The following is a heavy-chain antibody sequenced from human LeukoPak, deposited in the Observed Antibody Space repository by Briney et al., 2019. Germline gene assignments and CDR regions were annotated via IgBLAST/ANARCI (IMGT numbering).Heavy chain of an antibody. V-gene: IGHV3-23*01. D-gene: IGHD6-13*01. CDR3: AKDRAQQLVLDF. CDR2: IIGSGSST. CDR1: KFSFSVYT. J-gene: IGHJ4*02. Sequence: GGSLRLSCAVSKFSFSVYTMHWVRQAPGKGLEWVSAIIGSGSSTYYADSVKGRFTISRDNSKNTLFLQMNSLRAEDTAVYYCAKDRAQQLVLDFWGQGTLVTVSS.